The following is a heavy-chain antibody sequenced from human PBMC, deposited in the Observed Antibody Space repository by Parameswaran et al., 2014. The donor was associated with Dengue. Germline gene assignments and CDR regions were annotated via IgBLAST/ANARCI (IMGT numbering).Heavy chain of an antibody. J-gene: IGHJ4*02. D-gene: IGHD3-10*01. Sequence: SLKISCAASGFTFSTYAMHWVRQAPGKGLEWVAVISYDGSNKYYADSVKGRFTIPRDNSKNTLYLQMNSLRAEDTAVYYCARDQPRYLVRGVWGYWGQGTLVTVSS. CDR2: ISYDGSNK. CDR1: GFTFSTYA. CDR3: ARDQPRYLVRGVWGY. V-gene: IGHV3-30-3*01.